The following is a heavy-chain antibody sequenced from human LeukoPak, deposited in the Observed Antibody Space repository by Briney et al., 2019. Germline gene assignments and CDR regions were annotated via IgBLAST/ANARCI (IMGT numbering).Heavy chain of an antibody. CDR2: ISGSGGST. CDR1: GFTFNSYS. CDR3: AKILSSGWYYFDY. V-gene: IGHV3-23*01. D-gene: IGHD6-19*01. Sequence: GGSLRLSSAASGFTFNSYSMSWVRQAPGKGLEWVSGISGSGGSTYYADSVKGRFTISKDDSKNTLNLQMNSLRAEDTATYYCAKILSSGWYYFDYWGQGTLVTVSS. J-gene: IGHJ4*02.